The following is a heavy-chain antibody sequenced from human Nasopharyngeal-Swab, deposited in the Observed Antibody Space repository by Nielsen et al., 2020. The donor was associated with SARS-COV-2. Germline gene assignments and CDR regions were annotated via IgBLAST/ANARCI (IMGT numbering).Heavy chain of an antibody. Sequence: GESLKISCAASGFTFSSYWMSWVRQAPGKGLEWVANIKQDGSEKYYVDSVKGRFTISRDNAKNSLYLQMNSLRAEDTAVYYCARDSRILYSKWCKGMDVWGQGTTVTVSS. CDR3: ARDSRILYSKWCKGMDV. J-gene: IGHJ6*02. CDR1: GFTFSSYW. D-gene: IGHD2-8*01. CDR2: IKQDGSEK. V-gene: IGHV3-7*03.